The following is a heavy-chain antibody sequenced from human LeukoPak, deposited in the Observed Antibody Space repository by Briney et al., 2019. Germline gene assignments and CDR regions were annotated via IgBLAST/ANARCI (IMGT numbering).Heavy chain of an antibody. CDR3: ARPLNYYDSSGYRY. J-gene: IGHJ4*02. Sequence: GSSVKVSCKASGGTFSSYAISWVRQAPGQGLEWMGGIIPIFGTANYAQKFQGRVTITADESTSTAYMELSRLRSDDTAVYYCARPLNYYDSSGYRYWGQGILVTVSS. V-gene: IGHV1-69*01. CDR1: GGTFSSYA. CDR2: IIPIFGTA. D-gene: IGHD3-22*01.